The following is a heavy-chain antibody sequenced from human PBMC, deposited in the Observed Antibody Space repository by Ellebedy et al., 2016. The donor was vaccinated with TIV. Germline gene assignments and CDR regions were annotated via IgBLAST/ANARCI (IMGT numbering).Heavy chain of an antibody. CDR2: IYDFEST. D-gene: IGHD2-2*01. CDR3: ARGGSRYHSV. Sequence: SETLSLTXTVSGGSISSYYWSWIRQPPGKGLEWIGFIYDFESTNYKSSLENRVTISVDRTKNHVFLELRSVTAADTAIYYCARGGSRYHSVWGQGTLVTVSS. CDR1: GGSISSYY. J-gene: IGHJ4*02. V-gene: IGHV4-59*01.